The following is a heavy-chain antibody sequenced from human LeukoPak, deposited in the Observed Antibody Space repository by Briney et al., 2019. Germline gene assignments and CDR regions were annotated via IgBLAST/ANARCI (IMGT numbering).Heavy chain of an antibody. J-gene: IGHJ4*02. Sequence: GASVKVSCKASGYTFTTYDINWVRQATGQGLEWMGWMNPNSGNTGYAQKFQGRVTMTRSTSISTACMELSSLRSEDTAVYYCARGLVGAAARLVYWGQGTLVTVSS. D-gene: IGHD6-6*01. CDR3: ARGLVGAAARLVY. CDR2: MNPNSGNT. V-gene: IGHV1-8*01. CDR1: GYTFTTYD.